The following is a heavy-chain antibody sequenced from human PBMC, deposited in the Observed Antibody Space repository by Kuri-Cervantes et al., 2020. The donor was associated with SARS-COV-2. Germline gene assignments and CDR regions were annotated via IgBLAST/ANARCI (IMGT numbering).Heavy chain of an antibody. V-gene: IGHV1-24*01. J-gene: IGHJ6*02. CDR2: FDPEDGET. CDR3: ARDGIFFGHYYYGMDV. D-gene: IGHD3-3*01. CDR1: GYTLTELS. Sequence: ASVKVSCKASGYTLTELSMHWVRQAPGKGLEWMGGFDPEDGETIYAQKFQGRVTMTEDTSTDTAYMELRSLRSDDTAVYYCARDGIFFGHYYYGMDVWGQGTTVTVSS.